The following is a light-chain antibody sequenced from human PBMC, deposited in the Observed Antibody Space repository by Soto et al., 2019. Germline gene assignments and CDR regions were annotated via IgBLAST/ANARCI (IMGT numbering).Light chain of an antibody. V-gene: IGLV1-47*01. Sequence: QSVLTQPPSVSGTXXXXXTISCSGGISNIATNYVHWFQQLPGTAPKVLSNRDNQRPSGVPDRFSGSKSGTSASLAISGLRSEDEAEYYCAAWDDTVRSYVFGTGTKLTVL. CDR1: ISNIATNY. CDR2: RDN. J-gene: IGLJ1*01. CDR3: AAWDDTVRSYV.